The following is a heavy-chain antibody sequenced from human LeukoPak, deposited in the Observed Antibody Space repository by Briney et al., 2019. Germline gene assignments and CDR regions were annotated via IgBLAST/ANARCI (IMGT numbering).Heavy chain of an antibody. CDR2: IDPSDSQT. D-gene: IGHD1-14*01. J-gene: IGHJ2*01. V-gene: IGHV5-10-1*01. CDR1: GYSFTNYW. CDR3: ARRNRDKAISLDL. Sequence: GESLKISCEASGYSFTNYWISWVRQMPGRGLDWMARIDPSDSQTNYNPAFRGHVTVSIDTSITTAYLQWSSLEASDTAIYYCARRNRDKAISLDLWGRGTMVTVSS.